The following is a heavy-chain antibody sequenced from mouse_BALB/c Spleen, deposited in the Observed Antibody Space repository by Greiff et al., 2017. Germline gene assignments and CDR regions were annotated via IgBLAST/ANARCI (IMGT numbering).Heavy chain of an antibody. V-gene: IGHV14-3*02. Sequence: EVQLQQSGAELVKPGASVKLSCTASGFNIKDTYMHWVKQRPEQGLEWIGRIDPANGNTKYDPKFQGKATITADTSSNTAYLQLSSLTSEDTAVYYCASTATWTYWGQGTLVTVSA. CDR1: GFNIKDTY. CDR3: ASTATWTY. D-gene: IGHD1-2*01. CDR2: IDPANGNT. J-gene: IGHJ3*01.